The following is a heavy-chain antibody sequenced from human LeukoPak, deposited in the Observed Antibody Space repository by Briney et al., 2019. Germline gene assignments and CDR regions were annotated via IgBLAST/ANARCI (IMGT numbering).Heavy chain of an antibody. Sequence: GGSLRLSCAASGFTFSSYAMHWVRQAPGKGLEWVAVISYDGSNKYYADSVKGRFTISRDNSKNTLYLQMNSLRAEDTAVYYCARESNEASSSWSPYYYYYYYMDVWGKGTTVTVSS. J-gene: IGHJ6*03. CDR2: ISYDGSNK. V-gene: IGHV3-30-3*01. CDR1: GFTFSSYA. CDR3: ARESNEASSSWSPYYYYYYYMDV. D-gene: IGHD6-13*01.